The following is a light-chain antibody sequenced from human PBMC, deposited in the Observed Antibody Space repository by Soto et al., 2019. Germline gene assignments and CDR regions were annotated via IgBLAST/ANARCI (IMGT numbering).Light chain of an antibody. CDR3: QQYHRYWT. Sequence: DIQMTNSPASLYASVGDRVSITCRASQSISSWLAWYQQKPGKAPKLLIYKASSLESGVPSRFSGSGSGTEFTLAISSLQPDDFATYYCQQYHRYWTFGQGTKVDIK. V-gene: IGKV1-5*03. J-gene: IGKJ1*01. CDR1: QSISSW. CDR2: KAS.